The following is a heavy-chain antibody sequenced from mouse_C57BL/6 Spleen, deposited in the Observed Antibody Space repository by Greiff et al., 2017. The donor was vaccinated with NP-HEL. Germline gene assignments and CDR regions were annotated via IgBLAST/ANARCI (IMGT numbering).Heavy chain of an antibody. D-gene: IGHD3-2*02. J-gene: IGHJ4*01. CDR3: AYSSGPPYAMDY. V-gene: IGHV1-26*01. CDR1: GYTFTDYY. CDR2: INPNNGGT. Sequence: EVQLQQSGPELVKPGASVKISCKASGYTFTDYYMNWVKQSHGKSLEWIGDINPNNGGTSYNQKFKGKATLTVDKSSSTAYMELRSLTSEDSAVYYCAYSSGPPYAMDYWGQGTSVTVSS.